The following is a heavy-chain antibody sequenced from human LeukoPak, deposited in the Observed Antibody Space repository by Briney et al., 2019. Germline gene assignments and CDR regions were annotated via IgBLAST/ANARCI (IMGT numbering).Heavy chain of an antibody. CDR3: ARGGAAAGTLDY. D-gene: IGHD6-13*01. CDR2: IWYDGSNK. Sequence: GGSLRLSCAASGFTFSSYGMHWVRQAPGKGLEWVAVIWYDGSNKYYADSVKGRFTISRDNSKNTLYLQMNSLRAEDTAVYHCARGGAAAGTLDYWGQGTLVTVSS. CDR1: GFTFSSYG. V-gene: IGHV3-33*01. J-gene: IGHJ4*02.